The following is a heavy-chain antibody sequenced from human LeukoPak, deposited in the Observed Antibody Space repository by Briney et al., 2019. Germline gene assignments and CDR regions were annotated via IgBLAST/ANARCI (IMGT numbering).Heavy chain of an antibody. CDR3: ARYAAFYGLRNNWFDP. CDR1: GGSISSHY. Sequence: SETLSLTCTVSGGSISSHYWSWIRQPPGKGLEWIGYIYYSGSTNYNPSLKSRVTISVDTSKNQSSLKLSSVTAADTAVCYCARYAAFYGLRNNWFDPWGQGTLVTVSS. V-gene: IGHV4-59*11. J-gene: IGHJ5*02. D-gene: IGHD2-2*01. CDR2: IYYSGST.